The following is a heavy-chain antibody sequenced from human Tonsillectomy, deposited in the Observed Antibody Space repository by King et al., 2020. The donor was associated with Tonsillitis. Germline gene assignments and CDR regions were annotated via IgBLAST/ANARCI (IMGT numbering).Heavy chain of an antibody. CDR1: GFTFSSFG. CDR3: ARRRGSSGYGAFDY. CDR2: IRNDGSDK. V-gene: IGHV3-30*02. D-gene: IGHD3-22*01. Sequence: VQLVESGGGVVQPGGSLRLSCAASGFTFSSFGMHWVRQAPGKGLEWVAFIRNDGSDKYNADPVKGRFTISRDNSKNTLYLQMNSLRPEDTAVYYCARRRGSSGYGAFDYWGQGTLVTVSS. J-gene: IGHJ4*02.